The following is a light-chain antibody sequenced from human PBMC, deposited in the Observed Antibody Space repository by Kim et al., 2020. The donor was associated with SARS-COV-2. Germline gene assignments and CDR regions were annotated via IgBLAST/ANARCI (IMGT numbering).Light chain of an antibody. CDR3: QQYHRWYT. CDR2: KAS. Sequence: LSASIRDRVTITCRNSQTINNWLAWYQHKPETAPKLLISKASTLESGVPSRFSGSGSGTEFTLTISSLQPEDSATYYCQQYHRWYTFGQGTKLEI. CDR1: QTINNW. V-gene: IGKV1-5*03. J-gene: IGKJ2*01.